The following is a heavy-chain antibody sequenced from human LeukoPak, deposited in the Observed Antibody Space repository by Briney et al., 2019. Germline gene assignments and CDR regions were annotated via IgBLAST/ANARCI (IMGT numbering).Heavy chain of an antibody. V-gene: IGHV3-23*01. CDR2: ISGSAYNA. J-gene: IGHJ5*01. CDR1: GFTFSSYG. Sequence: GGSLRLSCAASGFTFSSYGMSWVRQAPGKGLEWVSTISGSAYNAYYADSVKGRFTISRDNSANTLYLQMNSLRAEDTALYYCAKHSGSYFIYYVDSWGQGTLVTVAS. D-gene: IGHD1-26*01. CDR3: AKHSGSYFIYYVDS.